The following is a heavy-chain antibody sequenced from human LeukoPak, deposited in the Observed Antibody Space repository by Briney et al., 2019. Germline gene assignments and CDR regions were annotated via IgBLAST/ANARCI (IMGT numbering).Heavy chain of an antibody. D-gene: IGHD3-10*01. CDR3: AGDEINYGSGSYFDF. CDR1: GDSIRTYH. Sequence: PSETLSLTCTVSGDSIRTYHWNWIRQSPGKGLEWIGSAHYSGSGNHNPSLKSRLTISVDTSKNQVSLKLSSITAADTAVYYCAGDEINYGSGSYFDFWGQGTLVTVSS. CDR2: AHYSGSG. V-gene: IGHV4-59*01. J-gene: IGHJ4*02.